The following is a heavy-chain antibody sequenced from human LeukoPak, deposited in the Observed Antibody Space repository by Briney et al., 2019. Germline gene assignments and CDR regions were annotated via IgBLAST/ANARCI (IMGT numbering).Heavy chain of an antibody. V-gene: IGHV4-59*01. Sequence: PSETLSLTCTVSGGSLSSYYWSWIRQPPGKGLEWIGYIYYSGSTNYNPSLKSRVTISLDTSKNQFSLRLSSVTAADTAVYYCARSPSAARVDYWGQGTLVTVSS. CDR2: IYYSGST. CDR3: ARSPSAARVDY. D-gene: IGHD6-25*01. CDR1: GGSLSSYY. J-gene: IGHJ4*02.